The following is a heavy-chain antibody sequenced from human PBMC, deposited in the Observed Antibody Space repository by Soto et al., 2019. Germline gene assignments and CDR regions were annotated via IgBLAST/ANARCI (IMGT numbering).Heavy chain of an antibody. CDR3: ARALPYSSSWRADGFDI. J-gene: IGHJ3*02. D-gene: IGHD6-13*01. Sequence: ASETLSLTCGVHGGACSGYFWTRIRQPPGKGLEWIGEINHSGSTNYNPSLKSRVIVSGDTSKNQFSLNLSSVTAADTAVDYCARALPYSSSWRADGFDIWGQGTMVTVSS. V-gene: IGHV4-34*01. CDR1: GGACSGYF. CDR2: INHSGST.